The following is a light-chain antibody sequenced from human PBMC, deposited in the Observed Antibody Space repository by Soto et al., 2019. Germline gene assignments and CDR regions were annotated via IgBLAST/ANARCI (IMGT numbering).Light chain of an antibody. Sequence: QSALTQPPSVSGAPGQRVTISCTGSSSNIGAGYDVHWYQQLPGTAPKVLIYGNSNRPSGVPDRFSGSKSGTSASLAITGLQAEDEADYYCQSYDSSLSGVVFGGGTKVTVL. CDR2: GNS. CDR3: QSYDSSLSGVV. V-gene: IGLV1-40*01. J-gene: IGLJ2*01. CDR1: SSNIGAGYD.